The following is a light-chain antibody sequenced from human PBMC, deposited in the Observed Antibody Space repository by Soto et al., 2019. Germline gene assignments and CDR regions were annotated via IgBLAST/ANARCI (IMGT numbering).Light chain of an antibody. J-gene: IGKJ4*01. CDR2: GAS. CDR3: QQHNDWPPLT. V-gene: IGKV3-15*01. CDR1: QSITTN. Sequence: EVVMTQSPATMSVSPGDTVTLSCRASQSITTNLAWYQQRAGQAPRLLIHGASTRAADIPARFTGSGSGTEFTLTISSLQSEDFAFYYCQQHNDWPPLTFGGGTKVEI.